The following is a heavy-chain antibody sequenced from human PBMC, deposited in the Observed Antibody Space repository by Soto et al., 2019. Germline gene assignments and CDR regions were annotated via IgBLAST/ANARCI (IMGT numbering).Heavy chain of an antibody. V-gene: IGHV3-64D*08. CDR2: ISSNGGST. Sequence: GGSLRLSCSASGFTFTTYTMHWVRQAPGKGLEYVSAISSNGGSTYYADSVNGRFTISRDNSKNTLYLQMSSLRAEDTAVYFCTSGPTWCSTTSCRFDCWGQGTRVTVSS. D-gene: IGHD2-2*01. CDR3: TSGPTWCSTTSCRFDC. CDR1: GFTFTTYT. J-gene: IGHJ4*02.